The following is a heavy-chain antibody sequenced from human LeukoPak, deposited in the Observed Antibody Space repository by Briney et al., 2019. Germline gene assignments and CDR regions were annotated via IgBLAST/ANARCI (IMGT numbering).Heavy chain of an antibody. CDR1: GYTFTNND. V-gene: IGHV1-8*01. CDR2: MHPNSDDT. CDR3: ATSSRFGGWLVDY. D-gene: IGHD6-19*01. J-gene: IGHJ4*02. Sequence: ASVKVSCKASGYTFTNNDIHWVRQATGQGLEWMGWMHPNSDDTGYAQKFQGRVTMTEDTSTDTAYMELSSLRSEDTAVYYCATSSRFGGWLVDYWGQGTLVTVSS.